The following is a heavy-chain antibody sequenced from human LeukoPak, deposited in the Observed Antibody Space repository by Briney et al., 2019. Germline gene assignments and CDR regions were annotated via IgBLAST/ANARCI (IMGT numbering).Heavy chain of an antibody. CDR2: INHSGST. J-gene: IGHJ3*02. V-gene: IGHV4-34*01. CDR3: ARALRARAGDAFDI. Sequence: SETLSLTCAVYGGSFSGYYWSWIRQPPGKGLEWIGEINHSGSTNYNPSLKSRVTISVDTSKNQFSLKLSSVTAEDTAVYYCARALRARAGDAFDIWGQGTMVTVSS. CDR1: GGSFSGYY.